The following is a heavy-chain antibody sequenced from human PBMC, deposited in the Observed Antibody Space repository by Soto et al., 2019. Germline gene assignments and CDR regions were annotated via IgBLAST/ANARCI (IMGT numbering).Heavy chain of an antibody. CDR3: AREGGAAPGARREWYLDL. V-gene: IGHV1-2*02. Sequence: QVHLVQSGAEVKKPGASVTVSCKTSGYTLTDYYMHWVRQAPGQGLEWMAWINPHTGDTGIAERFQGRVTMTRETSTNAAHLGLTSLTSDDTAIYYCAREGGAAPGARREWYLDLWGSGSLVTVSS. CDR2: INPHTGDT. CDR1: GYTLTDYY. J-gene: IGHJ2*01. D-gene: IGHD6-25*01.